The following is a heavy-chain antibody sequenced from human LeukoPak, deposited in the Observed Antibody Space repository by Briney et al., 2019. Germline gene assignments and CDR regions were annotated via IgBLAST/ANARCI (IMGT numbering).Heavy chain of an antibody. D-gene: IGHD3-10*01. CDR3: ARVGGSGSYYNLPDY. CDR1: GYTFTGYY. V-gene: IGHV1-2*02. Sequence: GASVKVSCKASGYTFTGYYMHWVRQAPGQGLEWMGWINPNSGGTNYAQKFQGRVTMTRDTSISTAYMELSRLRSDDTAVYYCARVGGSGSYYNLPDYWGQGTLVTVSS. CDR2: INPNSGGT. J-gene: IGHJ4*02.